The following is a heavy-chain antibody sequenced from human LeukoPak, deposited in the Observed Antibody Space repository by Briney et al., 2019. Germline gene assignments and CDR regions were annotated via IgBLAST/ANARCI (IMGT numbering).Heavy chain of an antibody. V-gene: IGHV3-21*01. CDR2: LSSSGDYI. J-gene: IGHJ2*01. CDR1: GFPFSDYS. CDR3: VRDLVRGVHPVFYFDL. D-gene: IGHD3-10*01. Sequence: GGSLRLSCAASGFPFSDYSMNWVRQAPGKGLEWVSSLSSSGDYIYSADSVKGRFTISRDNAKNSLYLQMTNLSAEDTAVYFCVRDLVRGVHPVFYFDLWGRGTLVTVSS.